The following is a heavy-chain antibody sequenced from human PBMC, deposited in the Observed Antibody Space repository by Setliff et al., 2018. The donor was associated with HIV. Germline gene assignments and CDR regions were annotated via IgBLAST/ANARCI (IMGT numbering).Heavy chain of an antibody. D-gene: IGHD1-26*01. J-gene: IGHJ6*02. V-gene: IGHV4-34*01. CDR1: GESFSDYY. CDR2: VNHSGHT. Sequence: SETLSLTCAVYGESFSDYYWSWIRQAPGKGLEWIGEVNHSGHTKYNPSLKSRLTVSVNPSKKQFSMKLTSVTAADTAVYYCARARKYRILWEPSPYYGMDVWGQGTTVTVSS. CDR3: ARARKYRILWEPSPYYGMDV.